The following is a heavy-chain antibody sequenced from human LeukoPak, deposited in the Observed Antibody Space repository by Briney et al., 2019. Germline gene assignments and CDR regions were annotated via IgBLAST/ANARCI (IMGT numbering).Heavy chain of an antibody. CDR3: ASLHYYDSSGYHDY. CDR1: GGSISSSNW. D-gene: IGHD3-22*01. J-gene: IGHJ4*02. CDR2: IYHSGST. V-gene: IGHV4-4*02. Sequence: PSETLSLTCAVSGGSISSSNWWSWVRQPPGKGLEWIGEIYHSGSTNYNPSLKSRVTISVDTSKNQFSLKLSSVTAADTAVYYCASLHYYDSSGYHDYWDQGTLVTVSS.